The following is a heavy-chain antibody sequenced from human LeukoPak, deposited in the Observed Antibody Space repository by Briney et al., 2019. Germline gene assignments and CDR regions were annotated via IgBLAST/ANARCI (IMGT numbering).Heavy chain of an antibody. CDR2: INHSGSI. CDR3: ARGDSSGYIFGNWFDP. CDR1: GGSFSGYY. V-gene: IGHV4-34*01. D-gene: IGHD3-22*01. J-gene: IGHJ5*02. Sequence: SETLSLTCAVYGGSFSGYYWSWIRQPPGKGLEWIGEINHSGSINYNPSLKSRVTISVDTSKNQFSLKLSSVTAADTAVYHCARGDSSGYIFGNWFDPWGQGTLVTVSS.